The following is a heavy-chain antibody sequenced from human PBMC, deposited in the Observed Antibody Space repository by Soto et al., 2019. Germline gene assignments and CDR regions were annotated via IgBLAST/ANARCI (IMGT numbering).Heavy chain of an antibody. CDR2: IYYSGST. Sequence: QVQLQESGPGLVKPSQTLSLTCTVSGGSISSGGYYWSWIRQHPGKGLEWIGYIYYSGSTYYNPSLKSRVTISVDTSKNQFSLKLSSVTAADTAVYHCARDTGGPYGGNSFLDYWGQGTLVTVSS. CDR3: ARDTGGPYGGNSFLDY. D-gene: IGHD2-21*02. V-gene: IGHV4-31*03. CDR1: GGSISSGGYY. J-gene: IGHJ4*02.